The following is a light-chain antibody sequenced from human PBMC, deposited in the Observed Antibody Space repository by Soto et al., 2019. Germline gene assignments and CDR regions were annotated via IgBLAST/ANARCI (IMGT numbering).Light chain of an antibody. Sequence: QSALTQPASVSGSPGQSITVSCTGTSSDVGGYNFVSWYQQLPGKAPELIIYDVTNRPSGVSTRFSGSKSGNTASLTISGLQAEDEADYYCCSYTSRATYVFGTGTQLTVL. J-gene: IGLJ1*01. CDR3: CSYTSRATYV. CDR2: DVT. CDR1: SSDVGGYNF. V-gene: IGLV2-14*01.